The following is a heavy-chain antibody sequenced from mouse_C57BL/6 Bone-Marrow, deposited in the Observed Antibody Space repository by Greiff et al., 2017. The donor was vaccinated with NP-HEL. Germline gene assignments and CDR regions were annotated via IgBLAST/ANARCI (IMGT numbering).Heavy chain of an antibody. CDR3: TAQGIITTVVPTNAMDY. Sequence: EVQLQQSGAELVRPGASVKLSCTASGFNIKDDYMHWVKQRPEQGLEWIGWIDPENGDTEYASKFQGKATITADTSSNTAYLQLSSLTSEDTAVYYCTAQGIITTVVPTNAMDYWGQGTSVTVSS. J-gene: IGHJ4*01. D-gene: IGHD1-1*01. CDR2: IDPENGDT. V-gene: IGHV14-4*01. CDR1: GFNIKDDY.